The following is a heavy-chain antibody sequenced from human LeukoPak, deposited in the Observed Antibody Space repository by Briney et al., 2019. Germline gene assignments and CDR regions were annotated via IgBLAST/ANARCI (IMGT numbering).Heavy chain of an antibody. CDR1: GGTLSSYA. CDR2: IIPIFGTA. CDR3: ARESVTFSSGWSFDY. J-gene: IGHJ4*02. Sequence: SVKVSCKASGGTLSSYAISWVRQAPGQGLEWMGGIIPIFGTANYAQKFQGRVTITADESTSTAYMELSSLRSEDTAVYYCARESVTFSSGWSFDYWGQGTLVTVSS. V-gene: IGHV1-69*13. D-gene: IGHD6-19*01.